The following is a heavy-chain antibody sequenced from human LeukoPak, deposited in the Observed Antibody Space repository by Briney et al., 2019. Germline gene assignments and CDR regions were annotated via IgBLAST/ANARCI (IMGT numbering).Heavy chain of an antibody. Sequence: GASVKVSCKASVYTFSGYYVYWVRQAPGQGLECVGWINPNSGATNYAQKFQDRVTMTRDTSVSTAYMELSRLRSDDTAVYYCARDKRDCTTTTCYDYFDYWGQGTLVTVSS. CDR2: INPNSGAT. V-gene: IGHV1-2*02. CDR3: ARDKRDCTTTTCYDYFDY. CDR1: VYTFSGYY. D-gene: IGHD2-2*01. J-gene: IGHJ4*02.